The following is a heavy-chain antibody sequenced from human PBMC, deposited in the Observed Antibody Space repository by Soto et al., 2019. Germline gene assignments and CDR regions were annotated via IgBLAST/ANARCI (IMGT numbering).Heavy chain of an antibody. CDR1: GDSVSSNSAA. CDR2: TYYRSKWYN. V-gene: IGHV6-1*01. J-gene: IGHJ5*02. CDR3: ARDRLPYYDFWSGYLGVAATQPDSWFDP. D-gene: IGHD3-3*01. Sequence: SQTLSLTCAISGDSVSSNSAAWNWIRQSPSRGLEWLGRTYYRSKWYNDYAVSVKSRITINPDTSKNQFSLQLNSVTPEYTAVYYCARDRLPYYDFWSGYLGVAATQPDSWFDPWGQGTLVTVSS.